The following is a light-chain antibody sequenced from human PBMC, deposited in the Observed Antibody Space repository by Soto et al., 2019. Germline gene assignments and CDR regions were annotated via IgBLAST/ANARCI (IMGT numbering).Light chain of an antibody. V-gene: IGLV1-40*01. Sequence: QSALTQPPSVSGAPGQRVTISCTGSSSNIGAGYDVHWYQQLPGTAPKLLIYGNNNRPSGVPDRFSGSKSGTSASLAITGLQAEDEADYYCQSYDNSLRGVFGGGTKLTVL. CDR3: QSYDNSLRGV. CDR1: SSNIGAGYD. J-gene: IGLJ2*01. CDR2: GNN.